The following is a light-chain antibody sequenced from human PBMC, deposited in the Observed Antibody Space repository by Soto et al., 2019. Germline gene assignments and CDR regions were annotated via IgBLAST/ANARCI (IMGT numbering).Light chain of an antibody. Sequence: IVLTQSPGTLSLSTGGRAPLSCRASQSVNNNYLSWYQQRPGQSARLLIYGVSSRVTGIPDRFSGIGSGTDFTLTIIRLDPDDFAVYYCKQYGSSPPTFGGGTKVDIK. J-gene: IGKJ4*01. V-gene: IGKV3-20*01. CDR1: QSVNNNY. CDR3: KQYGSSPPT. CDR2: GVS.